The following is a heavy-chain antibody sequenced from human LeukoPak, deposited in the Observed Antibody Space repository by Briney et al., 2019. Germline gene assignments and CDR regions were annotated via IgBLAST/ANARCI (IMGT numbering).Heavy chain of an antibody. CDR2: INPSGGST. V-gene: IGHV1-46*01. CDR1: GYTFTSFD. J-gene: IGHJ4*02. D-gene: IGHD1-1*01. CDR3: ARDRVAPYNWNDGLDY. Sequence: ASVKVSCKASGYTFTSFDINWVRQATGQGLEWMGIINPSGGSTSYAQKFQGRVTMTRGTSTSTVYMELSSLRSEDTAVYYCARDRVAPYNWNDGLDYWGQGTLVTVFS.